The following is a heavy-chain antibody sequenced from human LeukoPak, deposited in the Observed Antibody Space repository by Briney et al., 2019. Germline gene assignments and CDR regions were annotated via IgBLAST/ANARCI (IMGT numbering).Heavy chain of an antibody. CDR1: GFTFSSYA. J-gene: IGHJ3*02. CDR3: ARDSQARYFEGGAFDI. V-gene: IGHV3-30*04. Sequence: GGSLRLSCVASGFTFSSYAMHWVRQAPGKGLEWVAVISYDGSNKYYPDSVKGRFTISRDNSKNTLYLQMNSLRAEDTAVYYCARDSQARYFEGGAFDIWGQGTMVTVSS. CDR2: ISYDGSNK. D-gene: IGHD3-9*01.